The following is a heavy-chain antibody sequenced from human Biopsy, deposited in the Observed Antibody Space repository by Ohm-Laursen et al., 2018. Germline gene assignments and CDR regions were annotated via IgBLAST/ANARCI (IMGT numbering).Heavy chain of an antibody. D-gene: IGHD3-22*01. Sequence: SDTLSLTCTVSGGSISSYYWTWIRQPPGKGLEWIGSIFYRGSTHYKPSLKSRVNMSVGTSKNQFSLNMNSLTAADTAVYYCARDYDTSGYYYVSWGQGTLVTVSS. CDR1: GGSISSYY. CDR3: ARDYDTSGYYYVS. J-gene: IGHJ5*02. CDR2: IFYRGST. V-gene: IGHV4-59*04.